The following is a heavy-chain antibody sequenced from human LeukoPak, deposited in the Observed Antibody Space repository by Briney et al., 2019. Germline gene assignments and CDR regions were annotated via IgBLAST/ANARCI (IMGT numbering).Heavy chain of an antibody. CDR2: IYPGDSDT. CDR1: GYSFTSYW. J-gene: IGHJ4*02. CDR3: ARWGGHYDSSGYYPKFDS. Sequence: GESLKISCKGSGYSFTSYWIGWVRQMPGKGLEWMGIIYPGDSDTTYSPSFQGQVTISVDTSITTAYLQWSSLKASDTAMYYCARWGGHYDSSGYYPKFDSWGQGTLVSVSS. D-gene: IGHD3-22*01. V-gene: IGHV5-51*01.